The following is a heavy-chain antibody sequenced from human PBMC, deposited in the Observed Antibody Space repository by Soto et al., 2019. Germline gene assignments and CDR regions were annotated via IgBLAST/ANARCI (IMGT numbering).Heavy chain of an antibody. Sequence: EVQLVESGGGLVQPGGSLRLSCAASGFAFSSYWMHWVRQVPGKGLVWVSRINGDASSTRYADSVRGRFTISRDNAKNTLYLQMNSLRVDYMAVHYGVWLSSTTLGGGDAFDISGQGTMVTVSS. CDR2: INGDASST. CDR1: GFAFSSYW. D-gene: IGHD4-17*01. CDR3: VWLSSTTLGGGDAFDI. J-gene: IGHJ3*02. V-gene: IGHV3-74*01.